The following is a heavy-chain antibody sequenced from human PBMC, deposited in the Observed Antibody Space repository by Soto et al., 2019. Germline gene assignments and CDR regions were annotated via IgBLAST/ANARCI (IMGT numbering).Heavy chain of an antibody. CDR2: IIPIFSTP. V-gene: IGHV1-69*12. Sequence: QVQLVQSGAEVKKPGSSVTVSCKASGGTFGNSAISWVRQAPGQGLEWMGGIIPIFSTPDYAQKFQGRVTITADESTTTAYMALTSLKSEDTAVYYCALDKDRQQLGGNYYYGIDVWGQGTTVTVSS. D-gene: IGHD2-15*01. J-gene: IGHJ6*02. CDR1: GGTFGNSA. CDR3: ALDKDRQQLGGNYYYGIDV.